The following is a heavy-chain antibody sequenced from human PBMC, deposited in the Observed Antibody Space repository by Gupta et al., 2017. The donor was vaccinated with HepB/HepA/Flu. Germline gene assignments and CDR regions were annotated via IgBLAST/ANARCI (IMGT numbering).Heavy chain of an antibody. J-gene: IGHJ4*02. CDR3: ARDSMGVRGVNNY. CDR1: GYTFTGNV. V-gene: IGHV1-3*01. D-gene: IGHD3-10*01. CDR2: INAGNGNT. Sequence: QVQLVQSGTEVKKPGASVKVSCKASGYTFTGNVVHWVRQAPGQRLEWMGWINAGNGNTIYSQKFQGRVTLTRDTSANTAYMELSSLKSEDTAVYYCARDSMGVRGVNNYWGQGTLVTVSS.